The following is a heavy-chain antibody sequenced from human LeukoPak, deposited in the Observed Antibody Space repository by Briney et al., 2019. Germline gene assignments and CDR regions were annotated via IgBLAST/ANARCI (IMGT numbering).Heavy chain of an antibody. Sequence: PGGSLRLSCAASGLTFSSYSMNWVRQAPGKGLEWVSSISSSSSYIYYADSVKGRFTISRDNAKNSLYLQMNSLRAEDTAAYYCARVLSAAGFDFDYWGQGTLVTVSS. V-gene: IGHV3-21*01. CDR1: GLTFSSYS. CDR2: ISSSSSYI. D-gene: IGHD3-10*01. J-gene: IGHJ4*02. CDR3: ARVLSAAGFDFDY.